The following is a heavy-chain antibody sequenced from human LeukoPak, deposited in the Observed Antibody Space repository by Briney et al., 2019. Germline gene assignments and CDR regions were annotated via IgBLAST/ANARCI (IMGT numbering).Heavy chain of an antibody. CDR3: AREPFSSGWFDY. J-gene: IGHJ5*01. V-gene: IGHV3-23*01. Sequence: PGGSLRLSCAASGXTFSSYAMSWVRQAPGKGLEWVSAISGSDGRTYYADSVKGRFTISRDNSRNTLYLQMKSLRAEDTAVYYCAREPFSSGWFDYWGQGTLVTVSS. CDR2: ISGSDGRT. D-gene: IGHD6-19*01. CDR1: GXTFSSYA.